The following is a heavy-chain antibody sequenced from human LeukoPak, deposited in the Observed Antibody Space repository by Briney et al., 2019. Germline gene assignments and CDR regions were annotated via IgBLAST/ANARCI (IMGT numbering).Heavy chain of an antibody. V-gene: IGHV3-15*01. D-gene: IGHD2-2*03. CDR1: GFTFINSW. J-gene: IGHJ4*02. CDR3: ATDLHFGYCTATSCANY. Sequence: GGSLRLSCAASGFTFINSWMTWVRQAPGKGLEWVGRIRSTPDGGATDSAAPVKGRFTISRDDSKNTLYLQMSSLRTEDTAVYYCATDLHFGYCTATSCANYWGQGTLVTVSS. CDR2: IRSTPDGGAT.